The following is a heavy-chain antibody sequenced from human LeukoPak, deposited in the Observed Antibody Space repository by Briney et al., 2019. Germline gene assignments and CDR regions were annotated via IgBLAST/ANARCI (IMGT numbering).Heavy chain of an antibody. Sequence: GASVKVSCKVSGYTFGIYDINWVRQATGQGLEWMGWINPNTGNTGYAQKFQGRVTFTRDPSISTAYMELSSLTSEDTAVYYCGRVLGGGNSVHFDYWGQGALVTVSS. D-gene: IGHD4-23*01. CDR3: GRVLGGGNSVHFDY. CDR2: INPNTGNT. V-gene: IGHV1-8*02. CDR1: GYTFGIYD. J-gene: IGHJ4*02.